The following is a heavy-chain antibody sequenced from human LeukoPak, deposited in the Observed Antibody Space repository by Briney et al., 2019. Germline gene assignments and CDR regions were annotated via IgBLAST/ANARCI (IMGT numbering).Heavy chain of an antibody. J-gene: IGHJ4*02. CDR3: ARGPYTNGHYFDY. CDR2: IKQDGSEK. D-gene: IGHD6-19*01. CDR1: GFTFSSCA. Sequence: PGGSLRLSCAASGFTFSSCAMSWVRQAPGKGLEWVANIKQDGSEKYYVDSVKGRFTISRDNAKNSLYLQMNSLRAEDTAVYYCARGPYTNGHYFDYWGQGTLATVSS. V-gene: IGHV3-7*04.